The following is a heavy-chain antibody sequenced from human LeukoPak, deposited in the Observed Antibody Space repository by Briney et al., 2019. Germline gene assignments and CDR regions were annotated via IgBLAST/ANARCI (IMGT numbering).Heavy chain of an antibody. CDR3: ARDSSGLFDP. J-gene: IGHJ5*02. D-gene: IGHD6-19*01. Sequence: SETLSLTCTVSGGSISSHYWSWIRQAPGKGLEWIGYIYYSGSANYNPSLKSRVTISVDTSKNQFSLKLSSVTAADTAVYYCARDSSGLFDPWGQGTLVTVSS. CDR2: IYYSGSA. CDR1: GGSISSHY. V-gene: IGHV4-59*11.